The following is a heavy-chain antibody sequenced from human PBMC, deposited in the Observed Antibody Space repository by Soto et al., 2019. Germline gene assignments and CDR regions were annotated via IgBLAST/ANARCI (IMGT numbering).Heavy chain of an antibody. Sequence: QVQLVESGGGLVKPGGCLRLSCAASGFTFSDYYMSWIRQAPGTGLEWVSYISSSGSDTNYADSVKGRFTVSRDNAKNSPDLQMNSLRAEDTAVYYCARSLRGYSGYSGYWGQGTLVTVSS. J-gene: IGHJ4*02. D-gene: IGHD5-12*01. CDR2: ISSSGSDT. CDR1: GFTFSDYY. V-gene: IGHV3-11*05. CDR3: ARSLRGYSGYSGY.